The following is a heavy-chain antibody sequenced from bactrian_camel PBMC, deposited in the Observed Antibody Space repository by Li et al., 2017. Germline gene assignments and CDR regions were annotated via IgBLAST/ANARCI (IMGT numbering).Heavy chain of an antibody. D-gene: IGHD4*01. CDR2: INSDGSNT. CDR1: GFTFSLYY. Sequence: VQLVESGGDLVQPGGSLRLSCTVSGFTFSLYYMSWVRQAPGKGLEWVSAINSDGSNTYYADSVKDRFTISRDNGKDTLHLELNSLKTEDTALYYCAPSRLYSDSDARFGYWGQGTQVTVS. CDR3: APSRLYSDSDARFGY. J-gene: IGHJ6*01. V-gene: IGHV3S40*01.